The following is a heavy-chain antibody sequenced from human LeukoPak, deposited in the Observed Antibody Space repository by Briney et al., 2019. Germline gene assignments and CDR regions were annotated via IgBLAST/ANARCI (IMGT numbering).Heavy chain of an antibody. D-gene: IGHD5-18*01. Sequence: SETLSLTCTVSSGSISTSNYYWGWVRQPPGKALEWIGNIFYSGSTYYSPSLKSRVTISVDTSKNQFSLKLSSVTAADTAVYYCARSIQLGWFDPWGQGTLVTVSS. CDR2: IFYSGST. CDR3: ARSIQLGWFDP. V-gene: IGHV4-39*01. CDR1: SGSISTSNYY. J-gene: IGHJ5*02.